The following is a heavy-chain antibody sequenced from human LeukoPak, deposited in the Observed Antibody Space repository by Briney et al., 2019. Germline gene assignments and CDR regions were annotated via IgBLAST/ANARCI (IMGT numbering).Heavy chain of an antibody. D-gene: IGHD4-23*01. Sequence: GGSLRLSCAASGFTFSSYSMNWVRQAPGKGLGWVSYISSSSSYIYYADSVRGRFTISRDNAKHSLYLQMNSLRAEDTAVYYCARDPIGGLYYYYMDVWGKGTTVTVSS. CDR2: ISSSSSYI. CDR3: ARDPIGGLYYYYMDV. V-gene: IGHV3-21*01. CDR1: GFTFSSYS. J-gene: IGHJ6*03.